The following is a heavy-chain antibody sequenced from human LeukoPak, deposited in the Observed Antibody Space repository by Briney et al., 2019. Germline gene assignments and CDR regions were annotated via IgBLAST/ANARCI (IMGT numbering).Heavy chain of an antibody. D-gene: IGHD6-19*01. CDR1: GDSVSSNSVT. Sequence: SQTLSLTCAISGDSVSSNSVTWNWIRQSPSRGLEWLGRTYYRSKWYNDYAVSVKSRITINPDTSKNQFSLQLNSVTPEDTAVYYCAREAVAYNWFDPWGQGTLVTVSS. CDR3: AREAVAYNWFDP. V-gene: IGHV6-1*01. CDR2: TYYRSKWYN. J-gene: IGHJ5*02.